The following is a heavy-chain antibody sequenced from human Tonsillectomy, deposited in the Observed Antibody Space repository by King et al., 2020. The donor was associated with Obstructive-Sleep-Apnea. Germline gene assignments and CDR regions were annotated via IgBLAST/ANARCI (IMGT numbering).Heavy chain of an antibody. CDR2: IDPSDSNT. Sequence: VQLVESGAEVKKPGESLRISCKGSGYSFTSFWINWVRQMPGKGLEWMGRIDPSDSNTNYSPSFQGHVTIPADKSISTAYLQWSSLKASDTAMYYCARHSSSWYSWGLGTLVTVSS. CDR3: ARHSSSWYS. J-gene: IGHJ4*02. CDR1: GYSFTSFW. D-gene: IGHD6-13*01. V-gene: IGHV5-10-1*03.